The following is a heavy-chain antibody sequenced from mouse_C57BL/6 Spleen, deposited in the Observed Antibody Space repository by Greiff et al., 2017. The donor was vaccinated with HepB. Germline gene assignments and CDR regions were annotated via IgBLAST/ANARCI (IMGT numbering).Heavy chain of an antibody. CDR2: IYPGDGDT. D-gene: IGHD3-2*02. V-gene: IGHV1-80*01. CDR1: GYAFSSYW. CDR3: ARRAQATAMDY. J-gene: IGHJ4*01. Sequence: QVQLKESGAELAKPGASVKLSCKASGYAFSSYWMNWVKQRPGKGLEWIGQIYPGDGDTNYNGKFKGKATLTADKSSSTAYMQLSSLTSEDSAVYFCARRAQATAMDYWGQGTSVTVSS.